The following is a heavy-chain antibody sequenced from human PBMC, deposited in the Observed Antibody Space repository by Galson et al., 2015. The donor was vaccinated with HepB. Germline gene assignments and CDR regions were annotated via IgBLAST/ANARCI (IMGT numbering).Heavy chain of an antibody. V-gene: IGHV3-23*01. CDR2: ISGSGGST. Sequence: SLRLSCAASGFTFSSYAMSWVRQAPGKGLEWVSAISGSGGSTYYADSVKGRFTISRDNSKNTLYLQMNSLRAEDTAVYYCAKDPPDSIAVAGTGGDYWGQGTLVTVSS. CDR3: AKDPPDSIAVAGTGGDY. D-gene: IGHD6-19*01. CDR1: GFTFSSYA. J-gene: IGHJ4*02.